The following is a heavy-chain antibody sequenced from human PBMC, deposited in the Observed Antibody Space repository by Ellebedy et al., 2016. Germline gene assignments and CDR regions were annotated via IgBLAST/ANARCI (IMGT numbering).Heavy chain of an antibody. CDR3: AKATGPPRAVILGGGMDV. J-gene: IGHJ6*02. D-gene: IGHD2/OR15-2a*01. Sequence: GGSLRLSXVASGFIFSNFGMHWVRQAPGKGLEWVALVSFDGNYKYYADSVRGRFTTSRDNSKNTLYLQLDGVAPLDAATYYCAKATGPPRAVILGGGMDVWGRGTTITVSS. V-gene: IGHV3-30*18. CDR1: GFIFSNFG. CDR2: VSFDGNYK.